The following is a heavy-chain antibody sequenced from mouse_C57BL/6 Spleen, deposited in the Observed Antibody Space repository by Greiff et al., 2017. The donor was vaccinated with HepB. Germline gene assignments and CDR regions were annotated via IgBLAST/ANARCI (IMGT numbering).Heavy chain of an antibody. D-gene: IGHD4-1*02. J-gene: IGHJ1*03. V-gene: IGHV5-17*01. CDR3: ARQPNWDAWYVDV. CDR1: GFTFSDYG. Sequence: DVHVVESGGGLVKTGGSLKLSCAASGFTFSDYGMHWVRQAPEKGLEWVAYISSGSSTIYYADTVKGRFTISSDNAKDTLFLQMTSLRSEAAAMYSSARQPNWDAWYVDVWGTGNRVTVAS. CDR2: ISSGSSTI.